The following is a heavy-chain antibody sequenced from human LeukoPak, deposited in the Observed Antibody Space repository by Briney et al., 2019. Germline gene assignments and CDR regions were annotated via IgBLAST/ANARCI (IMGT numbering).Heavy chain of an antibody. D-gene: IGHD3-3*01. J-gene: IGHJ4*02. Sequence: SVKVSCKASGGTFSSYAISWVRQAPGQGLEWMGRIIPIFGAANYAQKFQGRVTITTDESTSTAYMELSSLRSEDTAVYYCARAKAGEKYYDFWSGYDFDYWGQGTLVTVSS. V-gene: IGHV1-69*05. CDR1: GGTFSSYA. CDR2: IIPIFGAA. CDR3: ARAKAGEKYYDFWSGYDFDY.